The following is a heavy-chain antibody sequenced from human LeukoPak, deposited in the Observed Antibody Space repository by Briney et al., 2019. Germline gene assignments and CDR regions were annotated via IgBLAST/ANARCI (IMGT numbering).Heavy chain of an antibody. D-gene: IGHD6-13*01. CDR2: IYHSGST. CDR1: GGSISSSNW. Sequence: PSETLSLTCAVSGGSISSSNWWSWVRQPPGKGLEWIGEIYHSGSTNYNPSLKSRVTISVDKSKNQFSLKLSSVTAADTAVYYCARAPRRAAAGSSPIDYWGQGTLVTVSS. CDR3: ARAPRRAAAGSSPIDY. J-gene: IGHJ4*02. V-gene: IGHV4-4*02.